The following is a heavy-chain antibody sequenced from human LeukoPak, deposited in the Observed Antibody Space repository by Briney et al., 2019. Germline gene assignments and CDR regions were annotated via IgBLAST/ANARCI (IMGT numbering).Heavy chain of an antibody. Sequence: PGRSLRLSCAASGFTFSSYGMHWVRQAPGKGLEWVAVSSYDGSKKYYADSVKGRFTISRDNSKNTLYLQMNSLSAEDTAVHYCAKEGGYRYGEPTHFYMDVWGKGTTVTVSS. CDR3: AKEGGYRYGEPTHFYMDV. J-gene: IGHJ6*03. CDR1: GFTFSSYG. V-gene: IGHV3-30*18. CDR2: SSYDGSKK. D-gene: IGHD5-18*01.